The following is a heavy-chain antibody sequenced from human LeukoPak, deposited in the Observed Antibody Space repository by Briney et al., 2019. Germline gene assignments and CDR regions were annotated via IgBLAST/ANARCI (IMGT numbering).Heavy chain of an antibody. V-gene: IGHV4-61*02. Sequence: PSETLSLTCTVSGGSISSGSYYWSWIRQPAGKGLEWIGRIYTSGSTNYNPSLKSRVTISVDTSKNQFSLKLSSVTAADTAVYYCARVWALRGINYMDVWGKGTTVTISS. D-gene: IGHD3-10*01. J-gene: IGHJ6*03. CDR1: GGSISSGSYY. CDR2: IYTSGST. CDR3: ARVWALRGINYMDV.